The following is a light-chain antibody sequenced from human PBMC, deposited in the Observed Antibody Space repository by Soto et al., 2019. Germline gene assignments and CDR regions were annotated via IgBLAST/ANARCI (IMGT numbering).Light chain of an antibody. V-gene: IGLV2-14*01. CDR3: SSYTRSSTVV. J-gene: IGLJ2*01. CDR2: EVS. Sequence: QSALTQPASVSGSPGQSITISCTGTSSDVGGYNYVSWYQQHPGKAPKLMIYEVSNRPSGVSNRFSGSNSGNTASLTISGLQAEDEADYYCSSYTRSSTVVFGGGTKVTVL. CDR1: SSDVGGYNY.